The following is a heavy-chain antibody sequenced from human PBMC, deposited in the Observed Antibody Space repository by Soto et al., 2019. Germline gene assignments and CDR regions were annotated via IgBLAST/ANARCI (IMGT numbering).Heavy chain of an antibody. J-gene: IGHJ4*02. CDR3: ARPSQAASIESDY. Sequence: QVQLVQSGAEVKKPGASVEVSCKASGYTFTSYYMHWVRQAPGQGLEWMRIINPSGGSTGYAQKFQGKVTMTRHNSTRRVYMELSSLRSEDTGVYYCARPSQAASIESDYWGQGTLVTVSS. V-gene: IGHV1-46*01. CDR1: GYTFTSYY. CDR2: INPSGGST. D-gene: IGHD6-13*01.